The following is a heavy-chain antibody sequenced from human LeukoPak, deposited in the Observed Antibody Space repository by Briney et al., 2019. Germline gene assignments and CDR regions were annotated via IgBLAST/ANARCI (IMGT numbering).Heavy chain of an antibody. CDR2: INPNSGGT. CDR1: GYTFTGYY. Sequence: GASVKVSCKASGYTFTGYYMHWVRQAPGQGLEWMGWINPNSGGTNYAQKFQGWVTMTRDTSISTAYMELSRLRSDDTAVYYCAGAVGSYYDSSGYYSYYYYGMDVWGQGTTVTVSS. J-gene: IGHJ6*02. V-gene: IGHV1-2*04. D-gene: IGHD3-22*01. CDR3: AGAVGSYYDSSGYYSYYYYGMDV.